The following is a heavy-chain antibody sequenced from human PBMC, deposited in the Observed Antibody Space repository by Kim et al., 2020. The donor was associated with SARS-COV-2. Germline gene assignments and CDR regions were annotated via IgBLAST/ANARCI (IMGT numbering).Heavy chain of an antibody. CDR2: ISGSGGST. CDR1: GFTFSSYA. J-gene: IGHJ6*02. Sequence: GGSLRLSCAASGFTFSSYAMSWVRQAPGKGLEWVSAISGSGGSTYYADSVKGRFTISRDNSKNTLYLQMNSLRAEDTAVYYCAKDHRTTVTPSHYYYGMDVWGQGTTVTVSS. V-gene: IGHV3-23*01. D-gene: IGHD4-17*01. CDR3: AKDHRTTVTPSHYYYGMDV.